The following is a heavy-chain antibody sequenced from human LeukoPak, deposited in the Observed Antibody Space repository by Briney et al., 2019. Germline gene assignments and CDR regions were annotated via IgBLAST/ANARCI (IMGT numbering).Heavy chain of an antibody. CDR3: ARGSTYYYGSGSYLAN. CDR1: GGSSSGYY. Sequence: SETLSLTCAVYGGSSSGYYRSWIRQPPGKGLEWIGEINHSGSTNYNPSLKSRVTISVDTSKNQFSLKLSSVTAADTAVYYCARGSTYYYGSGSYLANWGQGTLVTVSS. D-gene: IGHD3-10*01. V-gene: IGHV4-34*01. J-gene: IGHJ4*02. CDR2: INHSGST.